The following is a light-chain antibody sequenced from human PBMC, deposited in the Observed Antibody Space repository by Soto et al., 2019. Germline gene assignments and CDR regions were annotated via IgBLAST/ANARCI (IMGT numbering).Light chain of an antibody. V-gene: IGKV3-15*01. CDR2: SES. CDR1: QSVTSN. Sequence: EMVMTPSPAPLSVSPGDSATLSCMASQSVTSNLAWYQHKPGQAPRLLIYSESTRAAGIPARFGGSGSGTEFTFSISRLQSEDSAAYYGQQYNNWSRTCGQGTKV. CDR3: QQYNNWSRT. J-gene: IGKJ1*01.